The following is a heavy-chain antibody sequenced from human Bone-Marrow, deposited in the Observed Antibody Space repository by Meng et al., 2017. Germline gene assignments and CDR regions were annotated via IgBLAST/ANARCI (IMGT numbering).Heavy chain of an antibody. CDR3: ARGDYGGNSIPNWFDP. D-gene: IGHD4-23*01. CDR1: GFTFSSYE. J-gene: IGHJ5*02. V-gene: IGHV3-48*03. CDR2: ISRSGSTI. Sequence: GESLKISCAASGFTFSSYEMNWVRQAPGKGLEWVSYISRSGSTIYYADSVKGRFTISRDNAKNSLYLQMNSLRAEDTAVYYCARGDYGGNSIPNWFDPWGQGTLVTVSS.